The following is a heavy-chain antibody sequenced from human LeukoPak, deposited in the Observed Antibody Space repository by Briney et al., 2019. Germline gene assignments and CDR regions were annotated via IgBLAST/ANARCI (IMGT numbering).Heavy chain of an antibody. CDR1: GFTLSNYG. Sequence: GGSLRLSCAASGFTLSNYGMHWVRQAPGKGREWVAVLSFDGSAKYYAHSVKGRFTISRDNFKNQLYLQMKRLRAEATALYYCAQDYTREIVGATAIEYWGQGTLVTVSS. J-gene: IGHJ4*02. D-gene: IGHD1-26*01. CDR3: AQDYTREIVGATAIEY. CDR2: LSFDGSAK. V-gene: IGHV3-30*18.